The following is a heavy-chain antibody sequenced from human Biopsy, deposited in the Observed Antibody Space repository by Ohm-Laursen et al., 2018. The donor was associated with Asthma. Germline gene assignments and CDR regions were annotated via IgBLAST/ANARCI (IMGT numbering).Heavy chain of an antibody. D-gene: IGHD7-27*01. CDR1: GFDFSDYT. Sequence: SLRLSCAASGFDFSDYTMNWVRQAPGKGLEWVSSISSLSRYKYYSDSLRGRVTISRDNAKSSLHLQMSSLRAEDTAVYYCARDAPTGGYIDYWGLGTLVTVSS. CDR3: ARDAPTGGYIDY. J-gene: IGHJ4*02. CDR2: ISSLSRYK. V-gene: IGHV3-21*01.